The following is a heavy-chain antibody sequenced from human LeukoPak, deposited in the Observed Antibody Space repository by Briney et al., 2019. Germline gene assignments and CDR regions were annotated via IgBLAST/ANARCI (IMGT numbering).Heavy chain of an antibody. V-gene: IGHV4-31*03. D-gene: IGHD3-10*01. J-gene: IGHJ4*02. Sequence: SQTLSLTCTVSGGSISSGGYYWSWIRQHPGKGLEWIGYIYYSGSTYYSPSLKSRVTISVDTSKNQFSLKLSSVTAADTAVYNCARVYYGSAIDYWGQGTLVTVSS. CDR2: IYYSGST. CDR3: ARVYYGSAIDY. CDR1: GGSISSGGYY.